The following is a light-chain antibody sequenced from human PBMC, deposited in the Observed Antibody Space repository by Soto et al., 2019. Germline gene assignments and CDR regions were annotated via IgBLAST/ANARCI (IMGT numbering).Light chain of an antibody. CDR1: QSVSSY. CDR2: DAS. Sequence: EIVLTQSPATLSLSPGERATLSCRASQSVSSYLAWYQQKPGQAPRLLIYDASNRATGIPARFSGSGSGTDFTLTIRSLGPEEFAVYYCQQRSNWVYTFGQGTKLEIK. J-gene: IGKJ2*01. CDR3: QQRSNWVYT. V-gene: IGKV3-11*01.